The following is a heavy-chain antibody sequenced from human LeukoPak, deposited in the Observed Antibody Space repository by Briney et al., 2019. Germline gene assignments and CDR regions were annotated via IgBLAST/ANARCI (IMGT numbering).Heavy chain of an antibody. CDR1: GGSVSNYY. CDR2: LYNSGST. D-gene: IGHD6-13*01. CDR3: AREGMAPAAEWAFDI. Sequence: SETLSLTCSVSGGSVSNYYWSWIRQPPGKGLEWIGYLYNSGSTNYNPSLKSRVTISVDTSKNQISLKLNSVTAADTAVYYCAREGMAPAAEWAFDIWGQGTMVTVSS. V-gene: IGHV4-59*02. J-gene: IGHJ3*02.